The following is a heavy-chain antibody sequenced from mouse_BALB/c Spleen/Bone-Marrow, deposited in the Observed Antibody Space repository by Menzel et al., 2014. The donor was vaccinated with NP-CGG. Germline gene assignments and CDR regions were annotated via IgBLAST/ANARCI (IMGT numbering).Heavy chain of an antibody. D-gene: IGHD1-1*01. CDR3: ARSYYGSSQPFDY. CDR2: ISTYSGNT. J-gene: IGHJ2*01. Sequence: QVQLQQPGPELVRPGVSVKISCKGSGYTFTDYAMHWVKQSHAKSRERIGVISTYSGNTNYNQKFKCKATMTEEKSCTTAYMELARLTSEDSAIYYCARSYYGSSQPFDYWGQGTTLTDYS. CDR1: GYTFTDYA. V-gene: IGHV1-67*01.